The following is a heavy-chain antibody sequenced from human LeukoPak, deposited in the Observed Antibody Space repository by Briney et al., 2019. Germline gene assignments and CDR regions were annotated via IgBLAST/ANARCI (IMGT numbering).Heavy chain of an antibody. CDR3: AREPENGYDNAFDL. CDR1: GGSISTSNYY. V-gene: IGHV4-39*07. D-gene: IGHD3-22*01. Sequence: SETLSLTCTVSGGSISTSNYYWGWIRQPPGKGLEWIGNIFYSGSTYYSPSVKSRVTISLDTSRNQFSLKLNSVTAADTAVYYCAREPENGYDNAFDLWGQGTKVTVSS. CDR2: IFYSGST. J-gene: IGHJ3*01.